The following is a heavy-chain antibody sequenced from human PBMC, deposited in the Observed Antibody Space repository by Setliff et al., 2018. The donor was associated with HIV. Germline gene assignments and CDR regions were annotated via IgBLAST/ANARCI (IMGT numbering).Heavy chain of an antibody. Sequence: SVKVSCKASGGTFSSYAISWVRQAPGQGLEWMGGIIPIFGTANYAQKFQGRVTITTDGSTSTAYMELSSLRSEDTAVYYCARDGLTVPYCGGDCYDWYFDLWGRGTLVTVSS. CDR3: ARDGLTVPYCGGDCYDWYFDL. V-gene: IGHV1-69*05. J-gene: IGHJ2*01. CDR2: IIPIFGTA. CDR1: GGTFSSYA. D-gene: IGHD2-21*02.